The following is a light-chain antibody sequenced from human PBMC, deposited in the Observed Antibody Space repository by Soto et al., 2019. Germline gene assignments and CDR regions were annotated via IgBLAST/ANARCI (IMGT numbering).Light chain of an antibody. CDR1: QSVSSN. V-gene: IGKV3-15*01. CDR2: GAS. Sequence: EIVMTQSPATLSVSPGERATLSSRASQSVSSNLAWYQQKPGQAPRLLIYGASTRATGIPARFSGSGAGTEFTLSISSLQSEDFAVYDCQQYNNWPLTVGGGTQVDIK. J-gene: IGKJ4*01. CDR3: QQYNNWPLT.